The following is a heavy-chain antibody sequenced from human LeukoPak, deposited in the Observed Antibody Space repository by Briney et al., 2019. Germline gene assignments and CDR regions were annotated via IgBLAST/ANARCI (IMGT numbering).Heavy chain of an antibody. CDR3: ARGRRGRDAFDI. V-gene: IGHV4-59*12. CDR2: KYNSGST. CDR1: GGSISNYY. J-gene: IGHJ3*02. Sequence: PSETLSLTCTVSGGSISNYYWSWIRQPPGKGLEWIGYKYNSGSTNYNPSLKSRVTISVDTSKNQFSLKLSSVTAADTAVYYCARGRRGRDAFDIWGQGTMVTVSS.